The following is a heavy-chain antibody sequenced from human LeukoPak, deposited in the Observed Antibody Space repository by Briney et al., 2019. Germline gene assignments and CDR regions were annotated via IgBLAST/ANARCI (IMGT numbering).Heavy chain of an antibody. V-gene: IGHV4-39*01. D-gene: IGHD6-13*01. Sequence: SETLSLTCTVSGGSISSSSYYWGWIRQPPGKGLEWIGSIYYSGSTYYNSSLKSRVTISVDTSRNQFSLKLSSVTAADTAVYYCARGRVGSSSWYRFRFDPWGQGTLVTVSS. J-gene: IGHJ5*02. CDR3: ARGRVGSSSWYRFRFDP. CDR2: IYYSGST. CDR1: GGSISSSSYY.